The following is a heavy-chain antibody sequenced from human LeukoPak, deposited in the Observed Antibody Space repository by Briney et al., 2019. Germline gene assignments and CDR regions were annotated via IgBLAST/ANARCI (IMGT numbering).Heavy chain of an antibody. CDR3: ARGYAQWELLVDYYGMDV. Sequence: ASVKVSCKASGYTFTSYGISWVRQAPGQGLEWMGWISAYNGNTNYAQKLQGRVTMTTDTSTSTAYMELRSLRSDDTAMYYCARGYAQWELLVDYYGMDVWGQGTTVTVSS. CDR2: ISAYNGNT. CDR1: GYTFTSYG. V-gene: IGHV1-18*01. D-gene: IGHD1-26*01. J-gene: IGHJ6*02.